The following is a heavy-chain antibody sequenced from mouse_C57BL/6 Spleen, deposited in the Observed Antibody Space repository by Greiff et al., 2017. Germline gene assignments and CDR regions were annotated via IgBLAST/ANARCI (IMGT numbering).Heavy chain of an antibody. J-gene: IGHJ4*01. CDR2: IWRGGST. D-gene: IGHD1-1*01. V-gene: IGHV2-5*01. CDR3: AKTFTTELAEAMDY. CDR1: GFSLTSYG. Sequence: VKLVESGPGLVQPSQSLSITCTVSGFSLTSYGVHWVRQSPGKGLEWLGVIWRGGSTAYNAAFMSSLGITKDNYKSQVFFKMNRLLADETAIDYCAKTFTTELAEAMDYWGQGTSGTVSS.